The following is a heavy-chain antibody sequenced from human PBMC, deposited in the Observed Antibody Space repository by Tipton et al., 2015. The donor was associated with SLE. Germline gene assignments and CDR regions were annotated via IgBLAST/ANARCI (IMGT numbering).Heavy chain of an antibody. CDR1: DGSISSSSYY. CDR2: IYYSGST. Sequence: TLSLTCTVSDGSISSSSYYWGWIRQPPGKGLEWIGSIYYSGSTYYNPSLKSRVTISVDTSKNQFSLKLSSVTAADTAVYYCARSEGGFWSGQHWGQGTLVTVSS. D-gene: IGHD3-3*01. V-gene: IGHV4-39*07. CDR3: ARSEGGFWSGQH. J-gene: IGHJ1*01.